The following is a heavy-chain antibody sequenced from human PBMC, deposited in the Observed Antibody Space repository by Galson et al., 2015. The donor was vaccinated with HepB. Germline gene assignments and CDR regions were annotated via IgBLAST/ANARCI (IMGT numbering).Heavy chain of an antibody. Sequence: SLRLSCAASGFTFSDYYMSWIRQAPEKGLEWISYISSSSSYTNYANSVKDRFTISRDNAINSLHLQMDSLRVEDTAVYYCAREQPVSSGWPTHFDFWGQGTLVTVSS. D-gene: IGHD6-19*01. CDR1: GFTFSDYY. V-gene: IGHV3-11*06. J-gene: IGHJ4*02. CDR2: ISSSSSYT. CDR3: AREQPVSSGWPTHFDF.